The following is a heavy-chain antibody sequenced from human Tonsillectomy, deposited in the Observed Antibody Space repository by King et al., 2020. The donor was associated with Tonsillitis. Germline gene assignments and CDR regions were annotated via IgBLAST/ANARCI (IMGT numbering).Heavy chain of an antibody. CDR3: ARDGFDEYVWGSYKGFDP. CDR2: ISSSSSTI. CDR1: GFTFSSYS. D-gene: IGHD3-16*01. J-gene: IGHJ5*02. Sequence: EVQLVESGGGLVQPGRSLRLSCAASGFTFSSYSMNWVRQAPGKGLEWVSYISSSSSTIYYADSVKGRFTISRDNAKNSLYLQMNSLRDEDTSVYYCARDGFDEYVWGSYKGFDPWGQGTLVTGSS. V-gene: IGHV3-48*02.